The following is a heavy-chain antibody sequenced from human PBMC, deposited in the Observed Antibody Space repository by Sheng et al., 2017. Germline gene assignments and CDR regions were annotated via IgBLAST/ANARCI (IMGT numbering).Heavy chain of an antibody. Sequence: EVQLLESGGGLVQPGGSLRLSCAASGFTFSSYAMSWVRQAPGKGLEWVSAISGSGGSTYYADSVKGRFTISRDNSKNTLYLQMNSLRAEDTAVYYCAKEASYYDSSGYYSRHFDYWGQGTLVTVSS. CDR2: ISGSGGST. CDR3: AKEASYYDSSGYYSRHFDY. D-gene: IGHD3-22*01. V-gene: IGHV3-23*01. J-gene: IGHJ4*02. CDR1: GFTFSSYA.